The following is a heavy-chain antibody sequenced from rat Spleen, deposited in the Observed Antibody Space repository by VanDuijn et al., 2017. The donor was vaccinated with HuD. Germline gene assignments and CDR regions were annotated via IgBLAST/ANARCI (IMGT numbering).Heavy chain of an antibody. CDR3: VRHWGY. V-gene: IGHV5-7*01. CDR2: ISYDGSST. J-gene: IGHJ2*01. D-gene: IGHD4-6*01. CDR1: GFTFSDYN. Sequence: EVQLVESGGGLVQPGRSLKLSCAASGFTFSDYNMAWVRQAPKKGLEWVATISYDGSSTYYRDSVKGRFTISRDNAKSTLNLQMDRLRSEDTATYYCVRHWGYWGQGVMVTVSS.